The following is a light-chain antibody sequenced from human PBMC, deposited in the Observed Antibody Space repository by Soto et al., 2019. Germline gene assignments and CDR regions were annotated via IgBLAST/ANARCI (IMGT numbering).Light chain of an antibody. CDR3: QQCGSSST. J-gene: IGKJ5*01. V-gene: IGKV3-20*01. Sequence: EIVLTQSPGTLSLSPGERATFSCRASQSVSSSYLAWYEQKPGQAPRLLIYGASSRATGIPDRFSGSGSGTDFTLTIRRLEPEDFAVYYCQQCGSSSTFGQGTRLEIK. CDR1: QSVSSSY. CDR2: GAS.